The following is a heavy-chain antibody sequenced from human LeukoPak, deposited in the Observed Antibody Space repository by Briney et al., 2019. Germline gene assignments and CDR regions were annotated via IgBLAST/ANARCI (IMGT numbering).Heavy chain of an antibody. D-gene: IGHD2-2*01. Sequence: ASVKVSCKASGYTFTSYGISWVRQAPAQGLEWMGWINPNIGGTNYAQKFQGWVTMTRDTSISTAYMELSRLRSDDTAVYYCARDGIVVVPAAKTYYYYGMDVWGQGTTVTVSS. V-gene: IGHV1-2*04. J-gene: IGHJ6*02. CDR2: INPNIGGT. CDR3: ARDGIVVVPAAKTYYYYGMDV. CDR1: GYTFTSYG.